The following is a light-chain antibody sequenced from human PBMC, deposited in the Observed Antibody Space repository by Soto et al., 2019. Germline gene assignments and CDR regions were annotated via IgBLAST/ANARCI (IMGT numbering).Light chain of an antibody. Sequence: QSVLTQPASVSGSPGQSITISCIGTNNDVGGFQYVSWYQHRPGNAHKLMIYGVSNRPSGVSDRFSGSKSGNTASLTISGLQAEDEADYYCTSYTTSTTRVFGGGTQLTVL. CDR3: TSYTTSTTRV. CDR1: NNDVGGFQY. CDR2: GVS. V-gene: IGLV2-14*01. J-gene: IGLJ3*02.